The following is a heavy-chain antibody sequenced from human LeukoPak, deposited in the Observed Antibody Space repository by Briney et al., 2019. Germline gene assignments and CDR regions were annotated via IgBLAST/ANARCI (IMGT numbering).Heavy chain of an antibody. CDR2: FDPEDGET. Sequence: ASVKVSCKVSGYTLTELSMHWVRQAPGKGLEWMGGFDPEDGETIYAQKFQGRVTMTEDTSTDTAYMELSSLRCEDTAVYYCATAQGATGNFDYWGQGTLVTVSS. CDR1: GYTLTELS. J-gene: IGHJ4*02. D-gene: IGHD1-26*01. V-gene: IGHV1-24*01. CDR3: ATAQGATGNFDY.